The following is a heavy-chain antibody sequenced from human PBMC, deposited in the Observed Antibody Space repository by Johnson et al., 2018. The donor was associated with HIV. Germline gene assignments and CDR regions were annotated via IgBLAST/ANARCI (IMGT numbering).Heavy chain of an antibody. Sequence: VQLVESGGGVVQPGGSLRLSCAASAFTFRSYSMHWVRQAPGKGLEWVAVISYDGSNKYYAASVKGRFTISRDNSKNTLYLQMNSLRAEDTAVYYCARGRKTVTTVRPSAFDIWGQGTMVTVSS. J-gene: IGHJ3*02. CDR3: ARGRKTVTTVRPSAFDI. D-gene: IGHD4-17*01. V-gene: IGHV3-30-3*01. CDR1: AFTFRSYS. CDR2: ISYDGSNK.